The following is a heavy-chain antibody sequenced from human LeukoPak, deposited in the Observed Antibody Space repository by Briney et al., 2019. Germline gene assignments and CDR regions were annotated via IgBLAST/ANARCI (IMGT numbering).Heavy chain of an antibody. CDR2: LGSTISYI. J-gene: IGHJ6*02. CDR3: AREGFYSGLDI. V-gene: IGHV3-21*01. Sequence: GGSLRLSCVASGFRISDYSTKWVRQAPGKGLEWVSYLGSTISYISYSDSVKGRFTISRDNAKNSLYLHMNSLRAEDTALYYCAREGFYSGLDIWGQGTTVTVSS. CDR1: GFRISDYS.